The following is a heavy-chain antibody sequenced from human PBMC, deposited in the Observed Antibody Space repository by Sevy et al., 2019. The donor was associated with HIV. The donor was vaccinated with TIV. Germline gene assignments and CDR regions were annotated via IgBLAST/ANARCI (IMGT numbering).Heavy chain of an antibody. D-gene: IGHD2-21*01. V-gene: IGHV3-30*02. CDR1: GFSFSSYG. CDR3: VKEGGGEGGDH. J-gene: IGHJ4*02. CDR2: IQYDGSNK. Sequence: GGSLRLSCAASGFSFSSYGMHWVRQAPGKGLEWMSYIQYDGSNKDYADSVKVRFTISRDNSKNTLYLKMNSLRVESTAVFYCVKEGGGEGGDHWGQGTLVTVSS.